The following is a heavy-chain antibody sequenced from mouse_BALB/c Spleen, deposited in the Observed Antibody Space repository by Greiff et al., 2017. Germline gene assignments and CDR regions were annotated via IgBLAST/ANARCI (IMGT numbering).Heavy chain of an antibody. Sequence: VQLQQSGPELVKPGASVKMSCKASGYTFTSYVMHWVKQKPGQGLEWIGYINPYNDGTKYNEKFKGKATLTSDKSSSTAYMELSSLTSEDSAVYYCAREPFYRYDEAMDYWGQGTSVTVSS. V-gene: IGHV1-14*01. CDR1: GYTFTSYV. CDR3: AREPFYRYDEAMDY. J-gene: IGHJ4*01. D-gene: IGHD2-14*01. CDR2: INPYNDGT.